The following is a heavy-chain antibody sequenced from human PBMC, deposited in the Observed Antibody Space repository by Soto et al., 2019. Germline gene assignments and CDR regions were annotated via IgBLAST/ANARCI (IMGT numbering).Heavy chain of an antibody. D-gene: IGHD2-8*02. Sequence: QVQLVESGGGVVQPGRSLRLSCAVSGFTVSTFGMHWVRQAPGKGLELVAVISRDGNTKFYADSVKGRFTISRDNSRNTLFLEMNSLRGDDMAVYYCTGEVASGYWGQGTLVTVSS. V-gene: IGHV3-30*03. CDR2: ISRDGNTK. CDR3: TGEVASGY. CDR1: GFTVSTFG. J-gene: IGHJ4*02.